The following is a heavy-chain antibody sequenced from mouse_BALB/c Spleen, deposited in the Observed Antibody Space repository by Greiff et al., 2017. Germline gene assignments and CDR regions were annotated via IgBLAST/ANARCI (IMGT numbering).Heavy chain of an antibody. V-gene: IGHV5-6*01. CDR2: ISSGGSYT. CDR3: ARNRVMDY. D-gene: IGHD3-1*01. J-gene: IGHJ4*01. Sequence: EVKLVESGGDLVKPGGSLKLSCAASGFTFSSYGMSWVRQTPDKGLEWVATISSGGSYTYYPDSVKGRFTIPRDNAKNTLYLQMSSLKSEDTAMYYCARNRVMDYWGQGTSVTVSS. CDR1: GFTFSSYG.